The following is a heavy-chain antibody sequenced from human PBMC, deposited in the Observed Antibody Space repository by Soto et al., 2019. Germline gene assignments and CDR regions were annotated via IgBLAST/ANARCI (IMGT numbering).Heavy chain of an antibody. J-gene: IGHJ4*02. CDR2: ISGRGFTT. CDR1: GFTFSDYA. V-gene: IGHV3-23*01. Sequence: PGGSLRLSCAASGFTFSDYAMSWVRQAPGKGLEWVSAISGRGFTTYYADSVKGRFTMSRDKSKNTVFLQMTNMDPVDTATYYCAHSRGYYYDSSGYIDYWGQGTLVTVSS. CDR3: AHSRGYYYDSSGYIDY. D-gene: IGHD3-22*01.